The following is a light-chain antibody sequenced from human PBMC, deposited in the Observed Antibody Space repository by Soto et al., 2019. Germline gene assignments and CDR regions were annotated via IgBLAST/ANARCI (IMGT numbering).Light chain of an antibody. Sequence: VLTERPSGSGTPGQRVSISCSGSSSNIESNTVTWYQQLPGTASKLVIYINYDRPSGVPDRFSGSTSGTSASLVIXXLQSEDEADYYCAAWDDILNGYVFGGGTKVTVL. CDR2: INY. CDR1: SSNIESNT. V-gene: IGLV1-44*01. CDR3: AAWDDILNGYV. J-gene: IGLJ1*01.